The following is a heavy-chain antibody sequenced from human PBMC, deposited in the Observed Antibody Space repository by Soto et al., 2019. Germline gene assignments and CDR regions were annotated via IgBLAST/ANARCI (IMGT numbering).Heavy chain of an antibody. J-gene: IGHJ5*02. CDR1: GGSISSGGYS. CDR3: ASSYDSSGLDWFDP. D-gene: IGHD3-22*01. Sequence: SETLSLTCAVSGGSISSGGYSWSWIRQPPGKGLEWIGYIYHSGSTYYNPSLKSRVTISVDRSKNQFSLKLSSVTAADTAVYYCASSYDSSGLDWFDPWGQGTLVTVSS. CDR2: IYHSGST. V-gene: IGHV4-30-2*01.